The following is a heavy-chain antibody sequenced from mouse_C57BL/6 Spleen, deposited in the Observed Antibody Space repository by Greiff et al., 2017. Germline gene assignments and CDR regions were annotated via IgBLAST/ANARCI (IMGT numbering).Heavy chain of an antibody. CDR3: ARVPGYSDFDV. Sequence: EVQLVESGPGLVKPSQSLSLTCSVTGYSITSGYYWNWIRQFPGNKLEWMGYISYDGSNNYNPSLKNRISITRDTSKNQFFLTLNSLTTEDTATYYCARVPGYSDFDVWGTGTTVTVSS. V-gene: IGHV3-6*01. CDR2: ISYDGSN. J-gene: IGHJ1*03. D-gene: IGHD5-1*01. CDR1: GYSITSGYY.